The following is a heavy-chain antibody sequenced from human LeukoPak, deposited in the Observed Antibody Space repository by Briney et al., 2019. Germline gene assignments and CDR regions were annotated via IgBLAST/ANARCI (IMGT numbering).Heavy chain of an antibody. J-gene: IGHJ4*02. Sequence: SETLSLTCTVSGGSISNYYWSWIRQPPGKGLEWIGYIYYSGSTNYNPSLKSRVTISVDRSKNQFSLKLSSVTAADTAVYYCASNGYSSRGFDYWGQGTLVTVSS. V-gene: IGHV4-59*12. CDR1: GGSISNYY. CDR2: IYYSGST. CDR3: ASNGYSSRGFDY. D-gene: IGHD6-13*01.